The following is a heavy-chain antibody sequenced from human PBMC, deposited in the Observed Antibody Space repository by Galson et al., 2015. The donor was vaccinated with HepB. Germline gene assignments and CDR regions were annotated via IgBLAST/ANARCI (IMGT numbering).Heavy chain of an antibody. Sequence: SLRLSCAASGFTFGDYAMSWFRQAPGKGLEWVGFIRSKAYGGTTEYAASVKGRFTISRDDSKSIAYLQMNSLKTEDTAVYYCTRDWEAFSKWELLRIEREDAFDIWGQGTMVTVSS. J-gene: IGHJ3*02. CDR3: TRDWEAFSKWELLRIEREDAFDI. V-gene: IGHV3-49*03. D-gene: IGHD1-26*01. CDR1: GFTFGDYA. CDR2: IRSKAYGGTT.